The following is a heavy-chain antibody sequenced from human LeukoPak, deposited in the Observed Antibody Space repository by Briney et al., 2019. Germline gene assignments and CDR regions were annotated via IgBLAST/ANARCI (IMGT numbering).Heavy chain of an antibody. D-gene: IGHD6-19*01. CDR2: ISASGGST. Sequence: PGGSLRLSCAASGFTFSSSAMSWVRQVPGKGLEWVSGISASGGSTSYADSVRGRFTISRDNSKNTLYVQMNSLRAEDTAVYYCAREAVAGRRGFDYWGQGTLVTVSS. CDR1: GFTFSSSA. CDR3: AREAVAGRRGFDY. J-gene: IGHJ4*02. V-gene: IGHV3-23*01.